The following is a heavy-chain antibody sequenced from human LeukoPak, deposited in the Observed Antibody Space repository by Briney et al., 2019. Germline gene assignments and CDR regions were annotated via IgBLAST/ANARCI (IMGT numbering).Heavy chain of an antibody. CDR2: ISGSGGTT. CDR1: GFTFSSYA. J-gene: IGHJ4*02. V-gene: IGHV3-23*01. CDR3: AKDFRRQQLVRRYFDY. Sequence: PGGSLRLSCAASGFTFSSYAMSWVRQAPGKGLEWVSVISGSGGTTYYADSVKGRFTISRDNSKNTLYLQMNSLRAEDTAVYYCAKDFRRQQLVRRYFDYWGQGTLVTVSS. D-gene: IGHD6-13*01.